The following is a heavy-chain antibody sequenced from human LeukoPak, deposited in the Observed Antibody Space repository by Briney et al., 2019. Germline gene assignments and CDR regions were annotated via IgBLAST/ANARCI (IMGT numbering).Heavy chain of an antibody. V-gene: IGHV4-59*01. CDR2: IYYTGST. CDR1: GGSISSYY. J-gene: IGHJ3*02. Sequence: SETLSLTCTVSGGSISSYYWSWIRQPPGKGLEWIGYIYYTGSTNYNPSLTSRVTISVDTSKNQFSLKLTSVTAADPAVYYCARGPHWVTGDYDAFDIWGQGTMVTVSS. D-gene: IGHD4-17*01. CDR3: ARGPHWVTGDYDAFDI.